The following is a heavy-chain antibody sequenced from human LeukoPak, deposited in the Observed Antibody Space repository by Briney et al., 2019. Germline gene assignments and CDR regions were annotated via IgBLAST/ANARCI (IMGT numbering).Heavy chain of an antibody. CDR1: GGTFSSYA. D-gene: IGHD2-2*01. V-gene: IGHV1-69*01. CDR3: ARALVVVPAADNWFDP. J-gene: IGHJ5*02. Sequence: GSSVKVSCKASGGTFSSYAISWVRQAPGQGLEWMGGIIPIFGTANYAQKFQGRDTITADESTSTAYMELSSLRSEDTAVYYCARALVVVPAADNWFDPWGQGTLVTVSS. CDR2: IIPIFGTA.